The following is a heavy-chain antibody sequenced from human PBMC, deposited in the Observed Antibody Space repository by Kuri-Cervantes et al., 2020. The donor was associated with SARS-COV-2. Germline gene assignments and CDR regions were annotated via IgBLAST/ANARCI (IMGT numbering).Heavy chain of an antibody. CDR3: ARNGRMAVPAAIRHYYYYYGMDV. V-gene: IGHV4-59*01. Sequence: SETLSLTCTVSGGSISSYYWSWIRQPPGKGLEWIGYIYYSGSTNYNPSLKSRVTISVDTSKNQFSLKLSSVTAADTAVYYCARNGRMAVPAAIRHYYYYYGMDVWGQGTTVTVSS. CDR2: IYYSGST. J-gene: IGHJ6*02. D-gene: IGHD2-2*01. CDR1: GGSISSYY.